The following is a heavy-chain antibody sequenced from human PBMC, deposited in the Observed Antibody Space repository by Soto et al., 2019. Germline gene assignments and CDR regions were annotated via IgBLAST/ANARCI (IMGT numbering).Heavy chain of an antibody. V-gene: IGHV1-3*04. D-gene: IGHD2-2*01. Sequence: ASVKVSCKASGYTFTSYAMHWVRQAPGQRLEWMGWINTGNGNTKYSQKFQGRVTITRDTSASTAYMELSSLRSEDTAVYYCARDPVVGWIGGDYWGQGTLVTVSS. CDR1: GYTFTSYA. J-gene: IGHJ4*02. CDR3: ARDPVVGWIGGDY. CDR2: INTGNGNT.